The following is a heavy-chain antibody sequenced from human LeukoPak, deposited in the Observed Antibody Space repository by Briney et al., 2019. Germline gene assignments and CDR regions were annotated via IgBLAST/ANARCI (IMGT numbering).Heavy chain of an antibody. Sequence: PGGSLRLSCVASGFTFSSYGMHWVRQAPGKGLEWVAYISHEGNNEQCADSVKGRFTVSRDNSKNTLYLQMSSLRPEDTAVYYCARGRLGGHFNWMPSPPDYWGQGTLVTVSS. CDR2: ISHEGNNE. CDR3: ARGRLGGHFNWMPSPPDY. D-gene: IGHD3-9*01. V-gene: IGHV3-30*02. J-gene: IGHJ4*02. CDR1: GFTFSSYG.